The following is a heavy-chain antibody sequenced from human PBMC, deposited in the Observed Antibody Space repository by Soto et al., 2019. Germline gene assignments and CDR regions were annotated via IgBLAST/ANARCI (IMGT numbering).Heavy chain of an antibody. CDR2: ISSSSSTI. CDR3: ARDQIVGAIPSFDY. Sequence: EVQLVESGGGLVQPGGSLRLSCAASGFTFSSYSMNWVRQAPGKGLEWVSYISSSSSTIYYADSEKGRFTISRDNAKNSLYLQMNSLRDEDTAVYYCARDQIVGAIPSFDYWGQGTLVTVSS. V-gene: IGHV3-48*02. J-gene: IGHJ4*02. D-gene: IGHD1-26*01. CDR1: GFTFSSYS.